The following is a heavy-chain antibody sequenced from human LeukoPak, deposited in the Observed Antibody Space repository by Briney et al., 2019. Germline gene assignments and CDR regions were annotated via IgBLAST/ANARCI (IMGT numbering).Heavy chain of an antibody. CDR2: IYSDGSGT. V-gene: IGHV3-74*01. Sequence: RPGGPLRLSCAASGFTFSSYWMHWVRQGPGKGLVWVSRIYSDGSGTTYADSVKGRFTISRDNAKNSLYLQMNSLRAEDTAVYYCARIRSPHGGNSEDYWGQGTLVTVSS. D-gene: IGHD4-23*01. J-gene: IGHJ4*02. CDR3: ARIRSPHGGNSEDY. CDR1: GFTFSSYW.